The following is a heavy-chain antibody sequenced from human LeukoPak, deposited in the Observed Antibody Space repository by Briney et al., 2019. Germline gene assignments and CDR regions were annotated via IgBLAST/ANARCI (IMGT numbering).Heavy chain of an antibody. CDR3: ARRTFSSAAPVGDY. Sequence: NRGESLKISCKGSGYSFTSYWISWVRQMPGKGLEWMGRIDPSDSYTNYSPSFQGHVTISADKSISTAYLQWSSLKASDTAMYYCARRTFSSAAPVGDYWGQGTLVTVSS. J-gene: IGHJ4*02. CDR2: IDPSDSYT. D-gene: IGHD6-13*01. V-gene: IGHV5-10-1*01. CDR1: GYSFTSYW.